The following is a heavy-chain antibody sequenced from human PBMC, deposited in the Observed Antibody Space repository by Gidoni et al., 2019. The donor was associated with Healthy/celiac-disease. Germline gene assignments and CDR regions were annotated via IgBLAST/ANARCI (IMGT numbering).Heavy chain of an antibody. CDR2: TYYRSKWFK. V-gene: IGHV6-1*01. CDR1: GDSFSSNSSA. Sequence: QVQLQQSGPGLVKPSQTLSLICAISGDSFSSNSSAWNWIRQSPSRGLEWLGRTYYRSKWFKNYTVSVKSRMTINPDTSKNQFSLQLNSVTPEDTAVYYCAREEEGNTAYYYMDVWGKGTTVTVSS. CDR3: AREEEGNTAYYYMDV. D-gene: IGHD4-17*01. J-gene: IGHJ6*03.